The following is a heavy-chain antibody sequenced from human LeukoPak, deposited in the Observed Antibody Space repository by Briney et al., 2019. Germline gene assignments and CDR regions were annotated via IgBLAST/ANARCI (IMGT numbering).Heavy chain of an antibody. CDR2: RSSDGSDK. J-gene: IGHJ3*02. Sequence: GRSLRLSCAASGFTFSYYAMDWVRQASRKGLGWVAFRSSDGSDKYYADSMKGRFTISRDNSKNTLYLQMTSLRGEDTAMYYCAREGAARDAFDIWGQGTMVTVSS. D-gene: IGHD2-15*01. CDR3: AREGAARDAFDI. V-gene: IGHV3-30-3*01. CDR1: GFTFSYYA.